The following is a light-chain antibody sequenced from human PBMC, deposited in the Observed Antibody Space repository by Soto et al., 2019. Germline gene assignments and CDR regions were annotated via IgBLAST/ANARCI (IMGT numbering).Light chain of an antibody. CDR1: QSVSIN. CDR3: QHYNSWPRTWT. V-gene: IGKV3-15*01. Sequence: EIVMTQSPATLSVSPGERATLSCRAIQSVSINLAWYQQKPGQAPRLLIYGASTRATGIPARFSGSGSGTEFTLTISSLQPEDFEVYPCQHYNSWPRTWTLGQGTKVDIK. J-gene: IGKJ1*01. CDR2: GAS.